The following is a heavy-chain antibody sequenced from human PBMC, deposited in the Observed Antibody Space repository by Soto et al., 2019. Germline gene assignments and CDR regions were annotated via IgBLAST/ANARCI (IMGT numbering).Heavy chain of an antibody. D-gene: IGHD2-2*01. CDR1: GGSISNYY. V-gene: IGHV4-59*12. CDR2: IYYSGST. Sequence: XETLSLTCTVSGGSISNYYWSWIRQPPGKGLEWIGYIYYSGSTNYNPSLKSRVTISVDTSKNQISLKLSSVTAADTAVYYCADVPDYWGQGILVTVS. CDR3: ADVPDY. J-gene: IGHJ4*02.